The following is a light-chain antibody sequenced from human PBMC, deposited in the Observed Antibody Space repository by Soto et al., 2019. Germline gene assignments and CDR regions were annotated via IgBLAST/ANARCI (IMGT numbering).Light chain of an antibody. V-gene: IGKV3-20*01. J-gene: IGKJ2*01. CDR3: QHYGRSAYT. Sequence: EIVLTQSPGTLPLSPGERATLSCRASQSVSSNYLAWYQRKPGQAPRLLIYGASSRATGIPDRFSGSGSGTDFTLTISRLEPEDFAVYYCQHYGRSAYTFGQGTTLEIK. CDR2: GAS. CDR1: QSVSSNY.